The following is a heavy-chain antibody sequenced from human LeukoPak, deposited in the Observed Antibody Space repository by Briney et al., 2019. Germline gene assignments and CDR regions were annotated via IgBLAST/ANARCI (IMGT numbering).Heavy chain of an antibody. CDR2: IHNNGDT. CDR3: ARHCSLETLRYFDWLPTYYTPFDY. Sequence: PSETLSLTCTVSGDSIRRYYWNWIRQAPGKALEWIGHIHNNGDTAYNFSLKSRVTISMDTSKNQFSLKLSSVTAADTAVYYCARHCSLETLRYFDWLPTYYTPFDYWGQGTLVTVSS. CDR1: GDSIRRYY. J-gene: IGHJ4*02. D-gene: IGHD3-9*01. V-gene: IGHV4-59*08.